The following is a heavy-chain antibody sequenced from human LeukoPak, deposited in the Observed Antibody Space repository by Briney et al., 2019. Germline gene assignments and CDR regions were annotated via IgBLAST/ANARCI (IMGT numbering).Heavy chain of an antibody. CDR3: ATAGGSSSWYGWFDP. J-gene: IGHJ5*02. Sequence: ASVKVSCKVSGYTLTELSMHWVRQAPGKGLEWMGGFDPEDGETIYAQKFQGRVTTTEDTSTDTAYMELSSLRSEDTAVYYCATAGGSSSWYGWFDPWGQGTLVTVSS. CDR1: GYTLTELS. V-gene: IGHV1-24*01. D-gene: IGHD6-13*01. CDR2: FDPEDGET.